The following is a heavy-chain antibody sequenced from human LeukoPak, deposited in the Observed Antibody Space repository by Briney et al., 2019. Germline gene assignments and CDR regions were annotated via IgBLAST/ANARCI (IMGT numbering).Heavy chain of an antibody. CDR1: GYTFTGYY. J-gene: IGHJ3*02. D-gene: IGHD2-2*02. CDR2: INPNSGGT. Sequence: GASVKVSCKASGYTFTGYYMHWVRQAPGQGLEWMGWINPNSGGTNYAQKFQGRVTMTRDTSISTAYMELSRLRSDDTAVYYCARDKRDCSSTSCYTHDAFDIWGQGTMVTVSS. V-gene: IGHV1-2*02. CDR3: ARDKRDCSSTSCYTHDAFDI.